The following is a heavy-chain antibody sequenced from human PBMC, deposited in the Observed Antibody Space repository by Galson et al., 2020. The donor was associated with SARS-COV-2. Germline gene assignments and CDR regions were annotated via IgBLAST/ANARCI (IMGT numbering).Heavy chain of an antibody. CDR3: ATALAIVVVPAVIQPSHNYYYGMDG. CDR2: FDPEDGET. Sequence: ASVKVSCKVSGYTLTELSMHWVRQAPGKGLEWMGGFDPEDGETIYAQKFQGRVTMTEDTSTDTAYMELSSLRSEDTAVYYCATALAIVVVPAVIQPSHNYYYGMDGWGQGTTVTVAS. V-gene: IGHV1-24*01. J-gene: IGHJ6*02. CDR1: GYTLTELS. D-gene: IGHD2-2*01.